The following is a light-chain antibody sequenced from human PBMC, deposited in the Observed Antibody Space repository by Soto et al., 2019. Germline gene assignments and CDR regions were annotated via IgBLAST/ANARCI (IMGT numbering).Light chain of an antibody. V-gene: IGKV3-15*01. Sequence: EIVMTQSPATLSVSPGERATLSCRASQSVTNKFAWYQQKPGQAPRLLIYGASTRATGIPARFSGSGSGTDFTLTISSLQSEDFAVYYCQHYDSWPLTFGGGTKVEIK. J-gene: IGKJ4*01. CDR1: QSVTNK. CDR3: QHYDSWPLT. CDR2: GAS.